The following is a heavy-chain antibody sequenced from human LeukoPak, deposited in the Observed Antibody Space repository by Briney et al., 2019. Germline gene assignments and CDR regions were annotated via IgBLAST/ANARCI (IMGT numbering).Heavy chain of an antibody. CDR2: INPNNGGT. Sequence: ASVKVSCKASGYTFTSYGISWVRQAPGQGLEWMGWINPNNGGTNYAQKFQGRVTMTRDTSISTAYMELSRLRSDDTAVYYCARASTTVTRNDYWGQGTLVTVSS. J-gene: IGHJ4*02. V-gene: IGHV1-2*02. D-gene: IGHD4-17*01. CDR3: ARASTTVTRNDY. CDR1: GYTFTSYG.